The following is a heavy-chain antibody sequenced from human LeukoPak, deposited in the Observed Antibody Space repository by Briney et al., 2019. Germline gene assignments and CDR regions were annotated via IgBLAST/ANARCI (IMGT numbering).Heavy chain of an antibody. CDR3: ARDRLWFGELGQRFFYFDY. CDR1: GYSISSGYY. V-gene: IGHV4-38-2*02. D-gene: IGHD3-10*01. Sequence: SETLSLTCTVSGYSISSGYYWGWIRQPPGKGLEWIGSIYHSGSTYYNPSLTSRVTISVDTSKNQFSLKLSSVTAADTAVYYCARDRLWFGELGQRFFYFDYWGQGTLVTVSS. J-gene: IGHJ4*02. CDR2: IYHSGST.